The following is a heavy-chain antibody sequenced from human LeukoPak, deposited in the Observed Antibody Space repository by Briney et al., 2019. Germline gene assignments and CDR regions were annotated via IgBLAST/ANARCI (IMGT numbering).Heavy chain of an antibody. Sequence: PGGSLRLSCTASGLTFSSFAMSWVRQAPGKGLEWVSAMSGSGRSTYYADAVRGRFTVSRDNSKNTLYLQMNSLRVEDTAVYYCAKRHYYGSGVRFDPWGQGTLVTVSS. V-gene: IGHV3-23*01. CDR3: AKRHYYGSGVRFDP. D-gene: IGHD3-10*01. J-gene: IGHJ5*02. CDR2: MSGSGRST. CDR1: GLTFSSFA.